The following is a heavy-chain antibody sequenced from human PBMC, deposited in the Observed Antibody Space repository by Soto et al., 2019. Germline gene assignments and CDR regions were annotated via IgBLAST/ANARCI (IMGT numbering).Heavy chain of an antibody. CDR3: VKLRVYSGSPHYFDY. J-gene: IGHJ4*01. CDR2: ISWNSGSI. Sequence: GGSLRLSCAASGFTFDDYAMHWVRQAPGKGLEWVSGISWNSGSIGYADSVKGRFTISRDNSKNTLYLQMNSLRAEDTAVYYCVKLRVYSGSPHYFDYWGQGTLVTVSS. V-gene: IGHV3-9*01. D-gene: IGHD5-12*01. CDR1: GFTFDDYA.